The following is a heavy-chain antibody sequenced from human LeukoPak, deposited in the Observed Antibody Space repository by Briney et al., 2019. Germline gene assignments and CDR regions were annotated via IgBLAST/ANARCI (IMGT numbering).Heavy chain of an antibody. V-gene: IGHV4-59*08. CDR3: ATYSSSGARFDY. J-gene: IGHJ4*02. Sequence: SETLSLTCTVSGGSISSYYWSWIRQPPGKGLEWIGYIYYSGSTNNNPSLKSRLTMSVKTSRNQFSLRLSSVTAADTAVYYCATYSSSGARFDYWGQGSLVIVSS. D-gene: IGHD6-13*01. CDR2: IYYSGST. CDR1: GGSISSYY.